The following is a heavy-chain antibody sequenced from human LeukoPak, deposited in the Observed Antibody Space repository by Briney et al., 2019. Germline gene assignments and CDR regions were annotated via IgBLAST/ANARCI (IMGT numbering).Heavy chain of an antibody. D-gene: IGHD2-2*01. CDR1: GFTFSSYA. Sequence: GGSLRLSCAASGFTFSSYAMSWVRQAPGKGLEWVSAISGSGGSTYYADSVKGRFTISRDNSKNTLYLQMNSLRAEDTAVYYCAMIPDIVVVPAATGDYWGQGTLVTVSS. V-gene: IGHV3-23*01. J-gene: IGHJ4*02. CDR2: ISGSGGST. CDR3: AMIPDIVVVPAATGDY.